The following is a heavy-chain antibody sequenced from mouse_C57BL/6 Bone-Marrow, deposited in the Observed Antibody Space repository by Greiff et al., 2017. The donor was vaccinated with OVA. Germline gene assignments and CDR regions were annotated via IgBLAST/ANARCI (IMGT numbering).Heavy chain of an antibody. J-gene: IGHJ1*03. D-gene: IGHD2-1*01. CDR3: ARERGLGNYWYFDV. V-gene: IGHV1-61*01. CDR1: GYTFTSYW. CDR2: IYPSDSET. Sequence: VQLQQPGAELVRPGSSVKLSCKASGYTFTSYWMDWVKQRPGQGLEWIGNIYPSDSETHYNQKFKDKATLTVDKSSSTAYMQLSSLTSEDSAVYDCARERGLGNYWYFDVWGTGTTVTVSS.